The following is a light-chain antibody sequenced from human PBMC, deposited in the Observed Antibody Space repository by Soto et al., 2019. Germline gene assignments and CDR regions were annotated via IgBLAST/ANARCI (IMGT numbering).Light chain of an antibody. V-gene: IGKV1-39*01. J-gene: IGKJ1*01. CDR3: QQSFTTPRT. Sequence: DIQMTQKQSSLSASVGDRVTITCRASQSIANYLNWYQQRPGKAPKLLIYGASTLHSGVPSNFSGSGSGTDFTLTISGLQLEDFATYYCQQSFTTPRTFGQGTKVDIK. CDR2: GAS. CDR1: QSIANY.